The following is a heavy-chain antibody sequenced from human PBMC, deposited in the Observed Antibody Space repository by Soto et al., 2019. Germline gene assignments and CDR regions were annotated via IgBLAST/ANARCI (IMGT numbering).Heavy chain of an antibody. Sequence: GGSLRLSCEASGFSFSSFAMNWVRQAPGRWLEWVSYISDDGASIYYADSLKGRFTISRDNAKNSLSLQMNSLRAEDTAVYYCAKARFGSGYYYLGYWGQGXLVTVHS. D-gene: IGHD3-22*01. CDR1: GFSFSSFA. CDR2: ISDDGASI. CDR3: AKARFGSGYYYLGY. V-gene: IGHV3-48*03. J-gene: IGHJ4*02.